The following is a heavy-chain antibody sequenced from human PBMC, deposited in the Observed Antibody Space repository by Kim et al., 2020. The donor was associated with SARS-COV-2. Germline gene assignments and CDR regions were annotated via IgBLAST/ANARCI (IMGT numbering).Heavy chain of an antibody. Sequence: GGSLRLSCAASGFTFRSSVIYWVRQAPRKGLEWVSAITGSDTTTSYADSVKGRFTISRDNSKNTVYLQMNSLRADDTAVYYCAKLAVRAYYNGDDYWGQGTLVTVSS. CDR3: AKLAVRAYYNGDDY. D-gene: IGHD3-10*01. V-gene: IGHV3-23*01. J-gene: IGHJ4*02. CDR1: GFTFRSSV. CDR2: ITGSDTTT.